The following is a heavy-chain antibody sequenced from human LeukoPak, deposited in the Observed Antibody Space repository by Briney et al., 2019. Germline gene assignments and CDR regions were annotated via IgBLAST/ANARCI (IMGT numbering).Heavy chain of an antibody. D-gene: IGHD4-17*01. J-gene: IGHJ3*02. V-gene: IGHV3-9*01. Sequence: PGGSLRLSCAASGFTFDDYAMHWVRQVPGKGLEWVSGISWNSGSIGYADSVKGRFTISRDNAKNSLYLQMNSLRAEDTALYYCAKGSPTVSGGAFDIWAQGTMVTVSS. CDR1: GFTFDDYA. CDR2: ISWNSGSI. CDR3: AKGSPTVSGGAFDI.